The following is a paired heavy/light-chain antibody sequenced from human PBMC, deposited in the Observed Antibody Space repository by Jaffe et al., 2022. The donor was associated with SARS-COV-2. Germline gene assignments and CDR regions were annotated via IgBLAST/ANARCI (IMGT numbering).Heavy chain of an antibody. V-gene: IGHV4-39*01. CDR1: GGSISSTSYY. D-gene: IGHD1-26*01. CDR3: ARAQMGVGGLDY. CDR2: IYYSGST. J-gene: IGHJ4*02. Sequence: QLQLQESGPGLVKPSETLSLTCNVSGGSISSTSYYWGWIRQSPGKGLDWIGSIYYSGSTYYNPSLKSRLTISLDTSKNQFSLKVSSVTAADTAVYYCARAQMGVGGLDYWGQGTLVTVSS.
Light chain of an antibody. CDR2: AAS. J-gene: IGKJ1*01. Sequence: DIQMTQSPSSLSASVGDRVTITCRASQSISSYLNWYQQKPGKAPELLIYAASYLQSGVPSRFSGSGSGTDFTLTISSLQPEDFATYYCQQSYRAPQTFGQGTRVEIK. V-gene: IGKV1-39*01. CDR3: QQSYRAPQT. CDR1: QSISSY.